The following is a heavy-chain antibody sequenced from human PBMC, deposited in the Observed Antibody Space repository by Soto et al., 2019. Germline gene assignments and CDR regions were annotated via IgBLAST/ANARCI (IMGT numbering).Heavy chain of an antibody. J-gene: IGHJ6*02. CDR2: INWNGGST. V-gene: IGHV3-20*04. CDR1: GFTFDDYG. D-gene: IGHD5-18*01. CDR3: AREGGLGSYANYGMDV. Sequence: GGSLRLSCAASGFTFDDYGMSWVRQAPGKGLEWVSGINWNGGSTGYADSVKGRFTISRDNAKNSLYLQMNSLRAEDTALYYCAREGGLGSYANYGMDVWGQGTTVTVSS.